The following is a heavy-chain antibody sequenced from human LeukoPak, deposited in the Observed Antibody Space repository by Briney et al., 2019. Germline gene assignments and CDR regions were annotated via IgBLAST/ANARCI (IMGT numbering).Heavy chain of an antibody. J-gene: IGHJ4*02. D-gene: IGHD6-13*01. CDR2: IIPMFDTA. Sequence: SVKVSCKASGGTFSGNAITWVRQAPGQGLEWMGGIIPMFDTANYAQHFQGRVSITADESTSTAYMELRSLRSDDTAVYYCARDLIAAAGPYFDYWGQGTLVTVSS. V-gene: IGHV1-69*13. CDR3: ARDLIAAAGPYFDY. CDR1: GGTFSGNA.